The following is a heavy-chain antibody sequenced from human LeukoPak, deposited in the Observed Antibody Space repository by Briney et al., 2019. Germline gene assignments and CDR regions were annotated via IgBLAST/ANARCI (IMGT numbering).Heavy chain of an antibody. CDR3: ARGTAVGQTRDY. Sequence: APVKVSCKASGYTLTDHYIHWVRQAPGQGGEWMGRINPNSGVANYAQKFQGRVTMTRHTSISTAYMELSSLTSDDTAVYYCARGTAVGQTRDYWGQRTLVTVSS. J-gene: IGHJ4*02. CDR1: GYTLTDHY. CDR2: INPNSGVA. V-gene: IGHV1-2*06. D-gene: IGHD6-13*01.